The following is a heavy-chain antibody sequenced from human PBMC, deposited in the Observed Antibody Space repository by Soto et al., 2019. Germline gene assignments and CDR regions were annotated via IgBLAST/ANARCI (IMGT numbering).Heavy chain of an antibody. CDR2: IYHSGST. CDR3: ARGPIAVAGTAFDY. V-gene: IGHV4-30-2*01. CDR1: GGSISSGGYS. Sequence: PSETPSLTCAVSGGSISSGGYSWSWIRQPPGKGLEWIGYIYHSGSTYYNPSLKSRVTISVDRSKNQFSLKLSSVTAADTAVYYCARGPIAVAGTAFDYWGQGTLVTVSS. D-gene: IGHD6-19*01. J-gene: IGHJ4*02.